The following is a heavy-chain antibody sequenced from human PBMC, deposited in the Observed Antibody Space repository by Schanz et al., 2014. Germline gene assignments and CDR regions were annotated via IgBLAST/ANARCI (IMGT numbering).Heavy chain of an antibody. Sequence: QVQLVQSGPEVKKPGASVRLSCKASGYNFNRHDISWVRQAPGQGLEWMGWISTSNGNTNYIQKLQGRVTMTTDTSTSTAYMELRSLRSDDTAVYYCARVQDDILTGSEYYYGMDVWGQGTTVTVSS. J-gene: IGHJ6*02. D-gene: IGHD3-9*01. CDR1: GYNFNRHD. CDR2: ISTSNGNT. CDR3: ARVQDDILTGSEYYYGMDV. V-gene: IGHV1-18*04.